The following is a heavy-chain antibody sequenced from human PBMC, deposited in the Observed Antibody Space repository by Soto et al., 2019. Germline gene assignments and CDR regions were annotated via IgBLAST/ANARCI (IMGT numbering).Heavy chain of an antibody. CDR2: ISPYNGQT. V-gene: IGHV1-18*01. CDR3: AREETSVTIYYGMVM. CDR1: GYTFTDYV. D-gene: IGHD3-10*01. Sequence: QAQLVQSGTVVTEPEAPVKVSYKASGYTFTDYVLSWVRQAPGQCLEWVGWISPYNGQTNYGQSLQGRVSVTTHTPTNTAYMEMWSLRPAHTAMFYSAREETSVTIYYGMVMWCQGTTVIVPS. J-gene: IGHJ6*02.